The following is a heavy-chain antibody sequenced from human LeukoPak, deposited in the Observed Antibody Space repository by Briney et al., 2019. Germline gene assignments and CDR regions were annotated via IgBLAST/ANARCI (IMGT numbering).Heavy chain of an antibody. CDR2: ISYDGSNK. CDR1: GFTFSSYG. D-gene: IGHD2-2*01. J-gene: IGHJ4*02. CDR3: ANEPYCSSTSCYAY. V-gene: IGHV3-30*18. Sequence: GGSLRLSCAASGFTFSSYGMHWVRQAPGKGLEWVAVISYDGSNKCYADSVKGRFTISRDNSKNTLYLQMNSLRAEDTAVYYCANEPYCSSTSCYAYWGQGTLVTVSS.